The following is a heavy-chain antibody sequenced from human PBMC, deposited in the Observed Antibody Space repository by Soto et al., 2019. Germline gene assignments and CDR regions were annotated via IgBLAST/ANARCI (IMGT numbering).Heavy chain of an antibody. D-gene: IGHD3-10*01. CDR1: GFTVSSLW. Sequence: XGFLTLSFAASGFTVSSLWMNWVRQAPGKGLEWVANINQDGSEIYYVDSVKGRFAISRDNAKNSLYLQMISLRVEDTAVYYCVRAVASAGSYWGQGTLVTVSS. CDR3: VRAVASAGSY. J-gene: IGHJ4*02. V-gene: IGHV3-7*01. CDR2: INQDGSEI.